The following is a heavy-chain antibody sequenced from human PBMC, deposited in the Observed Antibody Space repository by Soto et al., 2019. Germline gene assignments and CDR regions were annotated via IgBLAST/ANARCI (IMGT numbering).Heavy chain of an antibody. CDR2: ISTYSGDT. J-gene: IGHJ5*02. V-gene: IGHV1-18*01. Sequence: QVHLVQSGVEVKTPGASVKVSCQASGYTFFTYDISWVRQAPGQGLKWMGWISTYSGDTKYAQKCQGRVTMTTDTATTTAYLELRSLRSDDTAVYYCARHHGPTTSENWFDPWGQGTLVTVSS. CDR1: GYTFFTYD. D-gene: IGHD5-12*01. CDR3: ARHHGPTTSENWFDP.